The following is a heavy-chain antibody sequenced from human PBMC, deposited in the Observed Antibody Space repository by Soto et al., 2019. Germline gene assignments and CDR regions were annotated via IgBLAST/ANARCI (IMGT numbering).Heavy chain of an antibody. V-gene: IGHV4-30-4*01. CDR1: GGSISSGDYY. CDR3: ARVNSGYDLNDAFDI. CDR2: IYYSGST. J-gene: IGHJ3*02. D-gene: IGHD5-12*01. Sequence: SETLSLTCTVSGGSISSGDYYWSWIRQPPGKGLEWIGYIYYSGSTYYNPSLKSRVTISVDTSKNQFSLKLSSVTAADTAVYYCARVNSGYDLNDAFDIWGQGTMVTVSS.